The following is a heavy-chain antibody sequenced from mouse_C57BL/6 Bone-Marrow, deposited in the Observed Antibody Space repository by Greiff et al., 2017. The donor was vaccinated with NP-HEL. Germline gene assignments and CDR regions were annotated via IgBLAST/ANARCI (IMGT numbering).Heavy chain of an antibody. D-gene: IGHD1-1*01. CDR1: GFTFSSYA. J-gene: IGHJ4*01. Sequence: EVKLVESGEGLVKPGGSLKLSCAASGFTFSSYAMSWVRQTPEKRLEWVAYISSGGDYIYYADTVKGRFTISRDNARNTLYLQMSSLKSEDTAMYYCTRRDYYGSSYAMDYWGQGTSVTVSS. V-gene: IGHV5-9-1*02. CDR3: TRRDYYGSSYAMDY. CDR2: ISSGGDYI.